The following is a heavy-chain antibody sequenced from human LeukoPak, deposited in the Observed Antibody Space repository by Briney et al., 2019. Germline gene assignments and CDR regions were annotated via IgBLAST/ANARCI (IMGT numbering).Heavy chain of an antibody. CDR3: ARVLGYDSSGYYSP. V-gene: IGHV4-39*07. CDR1: GGSISSSSYY. CDR2: IYYSGST. D-gene: IGHD3-22*01. Sequence: PSETLSLTCTVSGGSISSSSYYWGWIRQPPGKGLEWIGSIYYSGSTYYNPSLKSRVTISVDTSKNQFSLKLSSVTAADTAVYYCARVLGYDSSGYYSPWGQGTLVTVSS. J-gene: IGHJ5*02.